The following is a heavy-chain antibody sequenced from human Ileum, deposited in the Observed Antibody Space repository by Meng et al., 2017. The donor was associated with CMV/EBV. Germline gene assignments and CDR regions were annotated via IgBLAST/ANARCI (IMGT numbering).Heavy chain of an antibody. V-gene: IGHV3-72*01. D-gene: IGHD5-24*01. CDR1: GFTFSDPY. Sequence: CAASGFTFSDPYMDWVRQAPGKGLEWVGRIANKADSYTTNYAASVRGRFTISRDDSKNSLYLQMNSLKTEDTAVYYCTRDWATALYDWGQGTLVTVSS. CDR3: TRDWATALYD. CDR2: IANKADSYTT. J-gene: IGHJ4*02.